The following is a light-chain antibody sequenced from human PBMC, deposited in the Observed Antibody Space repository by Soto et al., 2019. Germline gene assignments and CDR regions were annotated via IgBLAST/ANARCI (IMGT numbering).Light chain of an antibody. CDR3: QQFNSYPLT. V-gene: IGKV1-9*01. J-gene: IGKJ4*01. CDR1: QGISSY. CDR2: DAS. Sequence: GYRGTITFRASQGISSYLGWYQQKPGKAPNLLIYDASTLHSGVPSRFSGGGSGTDFTLTISSLQPEDFATYYCQQFNSYPLTFGGGTKVDIK.